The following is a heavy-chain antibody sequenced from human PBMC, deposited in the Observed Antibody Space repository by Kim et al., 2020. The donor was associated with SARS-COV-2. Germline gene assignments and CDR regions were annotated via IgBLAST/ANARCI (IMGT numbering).Heavy chain of an antibody. J-gene: IGHJ4*02. CDR3: ACSTLYGDYVSPTRPIQY. Sequence: GGSLRLSCAASGFTFSSYSMNWVRQAPGKGLEWVSSISSSSSYIYYADSVKGRFTISRDNAKNSLYLQMNSLRAEDTAVYYCACSTLYGDYVSPTRPIQYWGQGTLVTVSS. D-gene: IGHD4-17*01. CDR1: GFTFSSYS. CDR2: ISSSSSYI. V-gene: IGHV3-21*01.